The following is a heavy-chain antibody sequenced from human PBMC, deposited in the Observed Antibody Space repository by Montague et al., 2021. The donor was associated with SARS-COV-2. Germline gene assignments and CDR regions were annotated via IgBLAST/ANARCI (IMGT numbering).Heavy chain of an antibody. D-gene: IGHD3-10*01. CDR2: INESGST. CDR1: GGSFSDYY. CDR3: ARAPFIMIRGVLSGINHYPYGYIDV. V-gene: IGHV4-34*01. J-gene: IGHJ6*03. Sequence: SETLSLTCAVYGGSFSDYYWTWIRQPPGKGLEWIGEINESGSTNXNPSLKSRVTISVDTSKNQFSLRLSSVTAADTGVYYCARAPFIMIRGVLSGINHYPYGYIDVWDTGTPVTVSS.